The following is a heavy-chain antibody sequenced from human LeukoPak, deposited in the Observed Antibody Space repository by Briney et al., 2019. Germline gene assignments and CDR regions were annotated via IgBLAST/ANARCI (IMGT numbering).Heavy chain of an antibody. CDR2: IYYSGES. CDR3: VRGPYGASISKWFDP. J-gene: IGHJ5*02. Sequence: PSETLSLTCTVSRGSISGYSCSWVRQSPGGGLEWIVYIYYSGESAYNPSLRSRVARSVDTSKNQLSLQLRSMTSAETAVYYCVRGPYGASISKWFDPWGQGTLVSVSS. D-gene: IGHD4/OR15-4a*01. V-gene: IGHV4-59*01. CDR1: RGSISGYS.